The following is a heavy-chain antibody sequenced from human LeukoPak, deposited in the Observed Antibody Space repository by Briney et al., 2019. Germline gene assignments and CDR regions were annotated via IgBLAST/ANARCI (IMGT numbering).Heavy chain of an antibody. J-gene: IGHJ4*02. CDR2: ISSSSSYI. V-gene: IGHV3-21*01. Sequence: YPGGSLRLSCAASGFTFSSYSMNWVRQAPGKGLEWVSSISSSSSYIYYADSVKGRFTISRDNAKNSLYLQMNSLRAEDTAVYYCARVSYYDSSGYYYYFDYWGQGTLVTVSS. D-gene: IGHD3-22*01. CDR1: GFTFSSYS. CDR3: ARVSYYDSSGYYYYFDY.